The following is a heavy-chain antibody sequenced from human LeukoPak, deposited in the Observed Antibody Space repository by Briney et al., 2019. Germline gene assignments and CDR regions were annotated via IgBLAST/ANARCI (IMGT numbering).Heavy chain of an antibody. Sequence: AGGSLRLSCAASGFTFSSYAMHWVRQAPGKGLEWVAVISYDGSNIYYADSVKGRFTISRDNSKNTLYLQVNSLRAEDTAVYYCAGDYSSGYYRTFDYWGQGTLVTVSS. CDR1: GFTFSSYA. CDR2: ISYDGSNI. J-gene: IGHJ4*02. D-gene: IGHD3-22*01. V-gene: IGHV3-30*04. CDR3: AGDYSSGYYRTFDY.